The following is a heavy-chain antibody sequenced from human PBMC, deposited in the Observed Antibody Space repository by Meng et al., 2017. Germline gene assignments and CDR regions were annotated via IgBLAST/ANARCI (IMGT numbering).Heavy chain of an antibody. CDR3: ARGYCSGGSCYSNWFDP. D-gene: IGHD2-15*01. Sequence: QVQLQQWGAGLLKPSETLSPTCAVYVGSFSGYYWSWIRQPPGKGLEWIGEINHSGSTNYNPSLKSRVTISVDTSKNQFSLKLSSVTAADTAVYYCARGYCSGGSCYSNWFDPWGQGTLVTVSS. J-gene: IGHJ5*02. V-gene: IGHV4-34*01. CDR2: INHSGST. CDR1: VGSFSGYY.